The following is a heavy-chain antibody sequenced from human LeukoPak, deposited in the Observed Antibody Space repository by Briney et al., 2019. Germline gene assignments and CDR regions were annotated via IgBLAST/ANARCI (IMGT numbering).Heavy chain of an antibody. CDR2: INHSGST. CDR3: ARGSGRSCAFDI. V-gene: IGHV4-34*01. CDR1: GGSFSGYY. J-gene: IGHJ3*02. D-gene: IGHD1-14*01. Sequence: SETLSLTCAVYGGSFSGYYWSWIRQPPGKGLEWIGEINHSGSTNYNPSLKSRVTISVDTSKNQFSLKLSSVTAADTAVYYCARGSGRSCAFDIWGQGTMVTVSS.